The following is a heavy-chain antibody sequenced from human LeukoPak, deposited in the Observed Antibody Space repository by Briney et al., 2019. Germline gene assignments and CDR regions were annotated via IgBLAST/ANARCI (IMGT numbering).Heavy chain of an antibody. J-gene: IGHJ4*02. V-gene: IGHV4-59*01. CDR1: GGSISGFY. D-gene: IGHD3-10*01. CDR2: ISNSGNT. CDR3: ARGRYYFDY. Sequence: SETLSLTCTVSGGSISGFYWSWIRQPPGKGLEWVGYISNSGNTNYNPSLKSRVTMSVDTSKNQFSLKLSSVTAADTAVYYCARGRYYFDYWGQGTLVTVSS.